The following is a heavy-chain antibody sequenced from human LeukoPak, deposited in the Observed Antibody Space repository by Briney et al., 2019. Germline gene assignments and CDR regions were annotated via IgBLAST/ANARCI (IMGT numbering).Heavy chain of an antibody. V-gene: IGHV1-18*01. CDR2: VSPYNDNT. Sequence: ASVKVSCKASGYTFRNYGILWVRQAPGQGLEWMGWVSPYNDNTNYAQNFQGRVTMTTDTSTNLGYMELRSLRYDDTAVYYCAREGHDYGDNTPDYWGRGTLVTVSS. J-gene: IGHJ4*02. CDR1: GYTFRNYG. CDR3: AREGHDYGDNTPDY. D-gene: IGHD4-17*01.